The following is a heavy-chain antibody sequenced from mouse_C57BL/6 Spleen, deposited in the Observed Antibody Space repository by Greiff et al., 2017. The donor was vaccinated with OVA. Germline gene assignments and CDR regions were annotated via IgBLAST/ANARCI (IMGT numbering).Heavy chain of an antibody. V-gene: IGHV1-81*01. CDR2: IYPRSGNT. CDR3: ARGQGYDYDGKDAMDY. Sequence: VQLQQSGAELARPGASVKLSCKASGYTFTSYGISWVKQRTGQGLEWIGEIYPRSGNTYYNEKFKGKATLTADKSSSTAYMELRSLTSEDSAVYFCARGQGYDYDGKDAMDYWGQGTSVTVSS. J-gene: IGHJ4*01. D-gene: IGHD2-4*01. CDR1: GYTFTSYG.